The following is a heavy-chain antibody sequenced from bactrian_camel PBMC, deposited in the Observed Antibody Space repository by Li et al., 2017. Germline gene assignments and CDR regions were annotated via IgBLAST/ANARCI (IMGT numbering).Heavy chain of an antibody. J-gene: IGHJ4*01. D-gene: IGHD3*01. V-gene: IGHV3S54*01. CDR3: AADVRGICQAPISDSARY. CDR2: FYPAGGHT. CDR1: GSTSGIYA. Sequence: HVQLVESGGGSVQAGGSLRLSCKASGSTSGIYAMAWYRQAPGKEREGIAGFYPAGGHTYYADSVKGRFTISRDGAKNTVALQMNTLKPEDTATYYCAADVRGICQAPISDSARYWGQGTQVTVS.